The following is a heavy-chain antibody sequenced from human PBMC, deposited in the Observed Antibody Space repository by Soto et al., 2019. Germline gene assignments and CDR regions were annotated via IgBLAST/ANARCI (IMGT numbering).Heavy chain of an antibody. CDR1: GFTFSRYA. Sequence: PGGSLRLSCATSGFTFSRYAMSWVRQAPGKGLEWFSVISGSGGSTYYADSVKGRFTISRDNSKNTLYLQMNSLRAEDTAVYYCAKTYFGPNNYFDYWGQGTLVTVSS. CDR2: ISGSGGST. V-gene: IGHV3-23*01. J-gene: IGHJ4*02. CDR3: AKTYFGPNNYFDY. D-gene: IGHD3-10*01.